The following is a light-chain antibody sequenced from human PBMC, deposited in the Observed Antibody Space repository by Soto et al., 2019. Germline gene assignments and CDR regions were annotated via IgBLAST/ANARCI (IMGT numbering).Light chain of an antibody. CDR3: QQSYSTPRT. CDR2: AAS. J-gene: IGKJ2*01. V-gene: IGKV1-39*01. CDR1: QSISSY. Sequence: DIQMTQSPSSLSASVGDRVTITCRASQSISSYLNWYQQKPGKAPKLLIYAASSLQSGVPSRFSCSGSGTDFTLNISSLQPEDFATYYCQQSYSTPRTFGQGTKLEIK.